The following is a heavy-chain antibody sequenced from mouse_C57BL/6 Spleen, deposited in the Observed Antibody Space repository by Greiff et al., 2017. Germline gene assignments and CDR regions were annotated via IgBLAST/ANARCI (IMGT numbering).Heavy chain of an antibody. CDR2: IDPSDSYT. Sequence: QVQLQQPGAELVRPGTSVKLSCKASGYTFTSYWMHWVKQRPGQGLEWIGVIDPSDSYTNYNQKFKGKATLTVDTSSSTAYMQLSSLTSEDSAVYDCARRGSYDGYYPPDYWGQGTTLTVSS. CDR3: ARRGSYDGYYPPDY. D-gene: IGHD2-3*01. V-gene: IGHV1-59*01. J-gene: IGHJ2*01. CDR1: GYTFTSYW.